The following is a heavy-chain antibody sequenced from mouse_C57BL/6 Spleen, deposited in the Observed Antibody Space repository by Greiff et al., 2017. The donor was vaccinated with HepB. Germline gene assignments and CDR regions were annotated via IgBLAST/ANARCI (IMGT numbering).Heavy chain of an antibody. D-gene: IGHD1-1*01. Sequence: VQLQQSGAELVKPGASVKMSCKASGYTFTSYWITWVKQRPGQGLEWIGDIYPGSGSTNYNEKFKSKATLTVDTSSSTAYMQLSSLTSEDSAVYYCARLGAYYYGSPHWYFDVWGTGTTVTVSS. CDR1: GYTFTSYW. CDR2: IYPGSGST. J-gene: IGHJ1*03. CDR3: ARLGAYYYGSPHWYFDV. V-gene: IGHV1-55*01.